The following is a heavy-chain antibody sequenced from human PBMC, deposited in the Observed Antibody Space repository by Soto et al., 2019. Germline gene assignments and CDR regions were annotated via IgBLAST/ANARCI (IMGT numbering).Heavy chain of an antibody. CDR3: ARRPYRGSYRYGYFDY. J-gene: IGHJ4*02. Sequence: SETLSLTCTVSGGSISSYYWSWIRQPPGKGLEWIGYIYYSGSTNYNPSLKSRVTISVDTSKNQFSLKLSYVTAADTAVYYCARRPYRGSYRYGYFDYWGQGTLVTVS. D-gene: IGHD3-16*02. CDR1: GGSISSYY. CDR2: IYYSGST. V-gene: IGHV4-59*01.